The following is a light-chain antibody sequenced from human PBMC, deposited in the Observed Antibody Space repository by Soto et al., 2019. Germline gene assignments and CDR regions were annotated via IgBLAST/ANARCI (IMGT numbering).Light chain of an antibody. J-gene: IGKJ1*01. Sequence: DIQMTQSPSTLSGSVGDRVTISFRASQTISSWLAWYQQKLGKAPKLLIYQASNLESGVPSRFSGSGSGTEFSLTISSLQPDDFATYYCQQYHSYSTFGQGTKVDIK. CDR1: QTISSW. CDR3: QQYHSYST. CDR2: QAS. V-gene: IGKV1-5*03.